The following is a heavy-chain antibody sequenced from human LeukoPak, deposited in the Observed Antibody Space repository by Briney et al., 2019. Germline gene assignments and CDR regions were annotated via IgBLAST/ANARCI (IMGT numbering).Heavy chain of an antibody. D-gene: IGHD5-18*01. CDR3: ARKGHTAMVL. CDR1: GGSISSYY. V-gene: IGHV4-59*12. Sequence: SETLSLTCTVSGGSISSYYWSWIRQPPGKGLEWIGYIYYSGSTNYNPSLKSRVTISVDTSKNQFSLKLSSVTAADTAVYYCARKGHTAMVLWGQGTLVTVSS. J-gene: IGHJ4*02. CDR2: IYYSGST.